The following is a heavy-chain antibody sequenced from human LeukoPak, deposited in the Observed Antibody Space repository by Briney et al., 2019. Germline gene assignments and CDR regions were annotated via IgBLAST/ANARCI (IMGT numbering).Heavy chain of an antibody. Sequence: GGSLRLSCAASGFTFSSYSMNWVRQAPGKGLQWVSSISSSNYIYYADSVKGRFTISRDNAKNSLYLQMNSLRAEDTAVYYCAKDRASSWYEVWFDPWGQGTLVTVSS. CDR2: ISSSNYI. CDR3: AKDRASSWYEVWFDP. J-gene: IGHJ5*02. V-gene: IGHV3-21*04. CDR1: GFTFSSYS. D-gene: IGHD6-13*01.